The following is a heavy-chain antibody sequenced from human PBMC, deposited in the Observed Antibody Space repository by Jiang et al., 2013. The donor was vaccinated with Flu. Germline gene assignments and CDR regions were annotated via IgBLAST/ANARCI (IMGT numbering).Heavy chain of an antibody. J-gene: IGHJ6*03. V-gene: IGHV4-34*01. CDR1: GGPFSGYY. CDR2: INHSGST. CDR3: ARGTIDCSSTSCYWGVSYYYYYMDV. Sequence: KPSETLSLTCAVYGGPFSGYYWSWIRQPPGKGLEWIGEINHSGSTNYNPSLKSRVTISVDTSKNQFSLKLSSVTAADTAVYYCARGTIDCSSTSCYWGVSYYYYYMDVWGKGTTVTVSS. D-gene: IGHD2-2*01.